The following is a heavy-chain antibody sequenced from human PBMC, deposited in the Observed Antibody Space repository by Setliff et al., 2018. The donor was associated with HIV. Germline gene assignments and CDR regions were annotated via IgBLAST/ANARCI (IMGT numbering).Heavy chain of an antibody. D-gene: IGHD6-13*01. V-gene: IGHV3-48*03. CDR3: ARGVAAAGTDY. Sequence: GGSLRLSCVASGFTFGSYEMNWVRQAPGKGLEWVSNIGSIGSGGATHYADSVKGRFTISRDNAKNSVYLQMNSLRAEDTAVYYCARGVAAAGTDYWGQGTLFTVSA. J-gene: IGHJ4*02. CDR2: IGSIGSGGAT. CDR1: GFTFGSYE.